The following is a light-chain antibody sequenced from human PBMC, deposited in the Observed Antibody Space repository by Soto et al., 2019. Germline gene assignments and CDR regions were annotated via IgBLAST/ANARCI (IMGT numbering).Light chain of an antibody. V-gene: IGKV3-20*01. J-gene: IGKJ2*01. CDR3: QQDGSSPYT. CDR2: GAS. Sequence: EIVLTQSPGTLYLSPGERATLSCRASQSVSSSYLAWYQQKPGQAPRLLIYGASSRATGIPDRFSGSGSGTDFTLTISRLEPEDFAVYYCQQDGSSPYTFGQGTKLEIK. CDR1: QSVSSSY.